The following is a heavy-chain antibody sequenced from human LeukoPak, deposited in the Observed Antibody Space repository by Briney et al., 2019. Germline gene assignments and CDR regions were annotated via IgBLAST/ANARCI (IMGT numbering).Heavy chain of an antibody. V-gene: IGHV3-53*01. CDR2: IYSGGNT. D-gene: IGHD1-26*01. Sequence: TGGSLRLSCTVSGFPVSINSVSWVRQAPGKGLEWVSFIYSGGNTHYSDSVKGRFTISRDNAKNSLYLQINSLRAEDTAVYYCARDPYSGRYGDYYYYYMDVWGKGTTVTISS. CDR3: ARDPYSGRYGDYYYYYMDV. CDR1: GFPVSINS. J-gene: IGHJ6*03.